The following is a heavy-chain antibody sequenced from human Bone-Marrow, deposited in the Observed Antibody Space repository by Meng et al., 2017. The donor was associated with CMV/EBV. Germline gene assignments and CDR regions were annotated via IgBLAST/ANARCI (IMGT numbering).Heavy chain of an antibody. CDR1: GFMFDDYG. CDR3: ARNVGYYYGMDV. CDR2: INWNGGST. V-gene: IGHV3-20*01. J-gene: IGHJ6*02. D-gene: IGHD1-26*01. Sequence: GGSLRLSCAASGFMFDDYGMSWVRQAPGKGLEWVSGINWNGGSTDYADSVKGRFTISRDNAKNSLYLHINSLRVEDTALYHCARNVGYYYGMDVWGQGTTVTVSS.